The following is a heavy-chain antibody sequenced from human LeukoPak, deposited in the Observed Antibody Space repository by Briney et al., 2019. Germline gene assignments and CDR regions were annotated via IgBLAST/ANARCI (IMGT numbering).Heavy chain of an antibody. CDR3: ARVAIAVAGVNFDY. CDR2: ISSSGTYI. Sequence: GGSLRLSCAASGFTFSSYSMNWVRHAPGKGLEWVSSISSSGTYIYYADSVKGRFSISRDNAKNSLYLQMNSLRAEDTAVYYCARVAIAVAGVNFDYWGQGTLVTVSS. CDR1: GFTFSSYS. J-gene: IGHJ4*02. D-gene: IGHD6-19*01. V-gene: IGHV3-21*01.